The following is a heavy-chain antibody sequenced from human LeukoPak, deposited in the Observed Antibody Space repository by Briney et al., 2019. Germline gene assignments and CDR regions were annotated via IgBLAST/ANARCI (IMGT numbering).Heavy chain of an antibody. D-gene: IGHD3-22*01. CDR2: ISGSGGST. V-gene: IGHV3-23*01. CDR3: AKDPYDSSGYYNDY. CDR1: GFTFSSYA. J-gene: IGHJ4*02. Sequence: GGSLRLSCAASGFTFSSYAMSWVRQAPGKGLEWVSTISGSGGSTYYADSVKGRFTISRDNSKNTLYLQMNSLRAEDTAVYYCAKDPYDSSGYYNDYWGQGTLVTVSS.